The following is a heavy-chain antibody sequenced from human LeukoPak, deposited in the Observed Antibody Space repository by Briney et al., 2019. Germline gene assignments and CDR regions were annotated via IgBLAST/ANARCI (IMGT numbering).Heavy chain of an antibody. D-gene: IGHD6-6*01. CDR1: GGSISSGGYY. CDR2: IYYSGST. Sequence: SQTLSHTCTVSGGSISSGGYYWSWIRQHPGKGLEWIGYIYYSGSTYYNPSLKSRVTISVDTSKNQFSLKLSSVTAADTAVYYCARDESWASIAARPPFDYWGQGTLVTVSS. CDR3: ARDESWASIAARPPFDY. V-gene: IGHV4-31*03. J-gene: IGHJ4*02.